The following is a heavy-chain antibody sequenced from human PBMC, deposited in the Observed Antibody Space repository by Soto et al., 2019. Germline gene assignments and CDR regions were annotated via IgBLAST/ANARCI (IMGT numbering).Heavy chain of an antibody. V-gene: IGHV1-3*01. CDR1: GYTFTSYT. CDR3: ARFNPPAFDY. J-gene: IGHJ4*02. CDR2: ISAGNGNT. Sequence: ASLKVSCKASGYTFTSYTIHWVRQAPGQRLEWMGWISAGNGNTKYSQKFQGRLTITSDTSASTAYMYLSSLRSEDTAVYYCARFNPPAFDYWGQGTLVTVSS.